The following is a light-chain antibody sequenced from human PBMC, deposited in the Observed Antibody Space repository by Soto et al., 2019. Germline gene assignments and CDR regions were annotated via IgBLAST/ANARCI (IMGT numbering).Light chain of an antibody. V-gene: IGLV2-14*01. CDR2: DVS. J-gene: IGLJ1*01. CDR1: SSDVGGYNY. CDR3: SSYTRANTPFL. Sequence: QSALTQPASVSGSPGQSITIPCTGTSSDVGGYNYVSWYQHHPGKAPKPMIFDVSYRPSGVSDRFSGSKSGNTASLTISGLQAEDEADYYCSSYTRANTPFLFGTGTKLTVL.